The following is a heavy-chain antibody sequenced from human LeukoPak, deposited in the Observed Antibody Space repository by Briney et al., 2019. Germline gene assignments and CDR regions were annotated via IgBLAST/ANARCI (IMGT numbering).Heavy chain of an antibody. CDR2: IYYTGSA. Sequence: PSETLSLTCTVSGGSISTYYWSWIRQPPGKGLEWIGCIYYTGSANYNPSLKSRGTISVDTSKNQFSLKLTSVTAADTAVYYCVRGSITVVPAFDIWGQGTMFTVSS. V-gene: IGHV4-59*12. CDR1: GGSISTYY. J-gene: IGHJ3*02. D-gene: IGHD3-16*01. CDR3: VRGSITVVPAFDI.